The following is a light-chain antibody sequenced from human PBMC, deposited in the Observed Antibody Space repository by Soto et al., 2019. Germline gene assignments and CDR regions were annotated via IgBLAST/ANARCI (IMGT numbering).Light chain of an antibody. CDR3: TSYTTSSTHWV. V-gene: IGLV2-14*01. J-gene: IGLJ3*02. Sequence: QSALTQPASVSGSPGQSITISCTGTSSDVGGYNYVSWYQQHPDKAPKLMIYEVSNQPSGVSNRFSGSKSGNTASLTISGLQAEDEADYYCTSYTTSSTHWVFGGGTQLTVL. CDR1: SSDVGGYNY. CDR2: EVS.